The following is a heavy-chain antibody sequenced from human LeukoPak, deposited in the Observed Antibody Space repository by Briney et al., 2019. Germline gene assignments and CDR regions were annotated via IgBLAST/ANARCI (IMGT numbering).Heavy chain of an antibody. CDR2: ISSSGSTI. J-gene: IGHJ3*02. V-gene: IGHV3-11*04. CDR3: ARDEILANYYDSSGYQGPHDAFDI. D-gene: IGHD3-22*01. CDR1: GFTFSDYY. Sequence: GGSLGLSCAASGFTFSDYYMSWIRQAPGKGLEWVSYISSSGSTIYYADSVKGRFTISRGNAKNSLYLQMNSLRAEDTAVYYCARDEILANYYDSSGYQGPHDAFDIWGQGTMVTVSS.